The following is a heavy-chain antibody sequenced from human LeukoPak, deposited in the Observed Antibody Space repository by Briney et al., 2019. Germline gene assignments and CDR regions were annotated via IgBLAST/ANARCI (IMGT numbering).Heavy chain of an antibody. D-gene: IGHD1-26*01. CDR1: GYTFTNYG. CDR2: ISYDGSNK. V-gene: IGHV3-30*18. J-gene: IGHJ4*02. Sequence: SCKASGYTFTNYGISWVRQAPGKGLEWVAVISYDGSNKYYADSVKGRFTISRDNSKNTLYLQMNSLRAEDTAVYYCAKDRGMTYSGSYYFDYWGQGTLVTVSS. CDR3: AKDRGMTYSGSYYFDY.